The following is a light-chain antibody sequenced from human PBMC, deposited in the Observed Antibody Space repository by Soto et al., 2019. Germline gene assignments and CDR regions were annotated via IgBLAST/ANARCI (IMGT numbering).Light chain of an antibody. CDR2: LGS. J-gene: IGKJ3*01. Sequence: DIVMTQSPLSLSVTPGEPASISCRSSQSLLHTNGYNYLDWYLQKPGQSPQLLIYLGSYRASGVPYRFSRSGSVTHVTLKISRVDAEDVGVCYCMLGLSSLFPFGPGTKVDIK. CDR1: QSLLHTNGYNY. CDR3: MLGLSSLFP. V-gene: IGKV2-28*01.